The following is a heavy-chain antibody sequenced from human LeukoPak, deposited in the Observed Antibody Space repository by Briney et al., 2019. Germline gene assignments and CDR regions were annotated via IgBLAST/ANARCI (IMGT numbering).Heavy chain of an antibody. CDR3: ARAIAVAGTFWLDYYYMDV. CDR2: TYYRSKWYN. V-gene: IGHV6-1*01. Sequence: SQTLSLTCAISGDSVSSNSAAWNWIRQSPSRGLEWLGRTYYRSKWYNDYAVSVKSRITINPDTSKNQFSLQLNSVTPEDTAVYYCARAIAVAGTFWLDYYYMDVWGKGTTVTVSS. J-gene: IGHJ6*03. D-gene: IGHD6-19*01. CDR1: GDSVSSNSAA.